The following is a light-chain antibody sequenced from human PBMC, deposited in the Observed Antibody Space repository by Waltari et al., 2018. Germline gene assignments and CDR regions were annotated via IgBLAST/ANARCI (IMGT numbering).Light chain of an antibody. CDR3: MQTRETPQT. J-gene: IGKJ1*01. Sequence: DIVLTQSPVSLSFTPGEPASLSCRPSQSLLHSNGYNYVDWHVQKPGQSPQLLIYVASKRASGIPDRFSGSGSGTDFTLKISRVEAEDVGVYYCMQTRETPQTFGQGTKVEIK. CDR2: VAS. V-gene: IGKV2-28*01. CDR1: QSLLHSNGYNY.